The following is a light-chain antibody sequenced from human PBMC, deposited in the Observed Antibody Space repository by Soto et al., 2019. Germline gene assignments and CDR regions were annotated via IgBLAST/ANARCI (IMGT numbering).Light chain of an antibody. Sequence: QSVLTQPPSVSAAPGQKVTISCSGSSSNIGNNYVSWYQHLPGTAPKRLIYENNVRSSGIPDRFSGSKSGTSATLGITGLQTGDEADYYCGTWDSSLSAVVFGGGTKVTVL. CDR2: ENN. CDR3: GTWDSSLSAVV. V-gene: IGLV1-51*02. J-gene: IGLJ2*01. CDR1: SSNIGNNY.